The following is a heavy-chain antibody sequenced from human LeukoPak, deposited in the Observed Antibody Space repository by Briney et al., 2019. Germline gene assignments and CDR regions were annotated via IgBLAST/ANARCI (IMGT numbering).Heavy chain of an antibody. D-gene: IGHD2-2*01. V-gene: IGHV1-69*06. CDR3: AGGRTDIVVGPDTLRNYYFDY. CDR1: GGTFSSYD. Sequence: SVKVSCKASGGTFSSYDISWVRQATGQGLEWMGGIMPMFGKTNYAQKFQGRVTTTADKATSTAYIELNNLRAEETAVYYCAGGRTDIVVGPDTLRNYYFDYWGQGTLVTVSS. J-gene: IGHJ4*02. CDR2: IMPMFGKT.